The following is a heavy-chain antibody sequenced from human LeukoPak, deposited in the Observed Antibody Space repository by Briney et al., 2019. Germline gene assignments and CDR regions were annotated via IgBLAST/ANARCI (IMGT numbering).Heavy chain of an antibody. CDR3: TRYDFNKFFDY. Sequence: PSETLSLTCTVSGGSISNYYWSWIRQPPGKGLEWIGYIYYSGSTNYNPSLKSRVTMSVDTSKNQFSLKLSSVTAADTAVYYCTRYDFNKFFDYWGQATLVTVSS. D-gene: IGHD3-3*01. CDR1: GGSISNYY. V-gene: IGHV4-59*01. J-gene: IGHJ4*02. CDR2: IYYSGST.